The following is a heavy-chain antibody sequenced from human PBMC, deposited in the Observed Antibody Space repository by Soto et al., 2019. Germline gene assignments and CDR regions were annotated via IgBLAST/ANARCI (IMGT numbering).Heavy chain of an antibody. D-gene: IGHD6-13*01. CDR1: GFTFSSYG. Sequence: QVQLVESGGGVVQPGRSLRLSCAASGFTFSSYGMHWVRQAPGKGLEWVAVISYDGSNKYYADSVKGRFTISRDNSKNTLYLQMNSLRAEDTAVYYCAKPKGNLYSNLWDYWGQGTLVTVSS. CDR3: AKPKGNLYSNLWDY. CDR2: ISYDGSNK. J-gene: IGHJ4*02. V-gene: IGHV3-30*18.